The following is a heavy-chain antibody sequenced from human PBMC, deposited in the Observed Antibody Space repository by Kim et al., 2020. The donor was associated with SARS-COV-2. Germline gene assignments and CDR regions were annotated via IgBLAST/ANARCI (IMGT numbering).Heavy chain of an antibody. D-gene: IGHD6-19*01. Sequence: SETLSLTCTVSGGSISSSSYYWGWIRQPPGKGLEWIGSIYYSGSTYYNPSLKSRVTISVDTSKNQFSLKLSSVTAADTAVYYCYLVAGPGYWGQGTLVTVSS. J-gene: IGHJ4*02. CDR2: IYYSGST. CDR3: YLVAGPGY. CDR1: GGSISSSSYY. V-gene: IGHV4-39*01.